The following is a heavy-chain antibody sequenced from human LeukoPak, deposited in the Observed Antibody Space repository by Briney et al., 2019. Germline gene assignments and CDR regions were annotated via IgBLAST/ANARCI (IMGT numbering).Heavy chain of an antibody. CDR3: ARTTMVRGTYYMDV. Sequence: PSETLSLTCTVSGGSINSYYWSWIRQPPGQGLQWIGCIHYSGSTNYNPSLKSRVTISVDTSKNQFSLKLSSVTAADTAVYYCARTTMVRGTYYMDVWGKGTTVTISS. CDR2: IHYSGST. V-gene: IGHV4-59*01. J-gene: IGHJ6*03. CDR1: GGSINSYY. D-gene: IGHD3-10*01.